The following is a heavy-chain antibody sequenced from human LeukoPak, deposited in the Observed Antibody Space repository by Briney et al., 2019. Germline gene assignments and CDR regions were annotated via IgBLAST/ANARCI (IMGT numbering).Heavy chain of an antibody. J-gene: IGHJ5*02. CDR3: ARDNGEWRLNWFDH. CDR2: IWDDGNNK. V-gene: IGHV3-33*01. Sequence: PGGSLRLSCAAPGFTFSTYVMHWVRQAPGKGLDWVALIWDDGNNKYYADSVKGRFIISRDNSKNTLYLQMNSLRAEDTAVYYCARDNGEWRLNWFDHWGQGTLVTVSS. CDR1: GFTFSTYV. D-gene: IGHD2-8*01.